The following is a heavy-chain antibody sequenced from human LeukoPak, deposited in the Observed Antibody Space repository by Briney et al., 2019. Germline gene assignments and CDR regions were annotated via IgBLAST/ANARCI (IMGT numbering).Heavy chain of an antibody. D-gene: IGHD3-22*01. CDR2: ISAYNGNT. V-gene: IGHV1-18*04. CDR3: AREDYYDSSGYPIDY. CDR1: GYTFTSYY. J-gene: IGHJ4*02. Sequence: ASVKVSCKASGYTFTSYYMHWVRQAPGQGLEWMGWISAYNGNTNYAQKLQGRVTMTTDTSTSTAYMELRSLRSDDTAVYYCAREDYYDSSGYPIDYWGQGTLVTVSS.